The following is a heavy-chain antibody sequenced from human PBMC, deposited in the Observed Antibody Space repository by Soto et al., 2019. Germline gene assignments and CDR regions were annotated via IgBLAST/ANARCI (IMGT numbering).Heavy chain of an antibody. CDR1: GYSISSGYY. J-gene: IGHJ6*02. Sequence: SETLSLTCAVSGYSISSGYYWGWIRQPPGKGLEWIGSIYHSGSTYYNPSLKSRVTISVDTSKNQFSLKLSSVTAADTAVYYCARDSQGGIRYVDGLSMSPYYYYGMDVWGQGATVTVSS. V-gene: IGHV4-38-2*02. CDR3: ARDSQGGIRYVDGLSMSPYYYYGMDV. CDR2: IYHSGST. D-gene: IGHD3-9*01.